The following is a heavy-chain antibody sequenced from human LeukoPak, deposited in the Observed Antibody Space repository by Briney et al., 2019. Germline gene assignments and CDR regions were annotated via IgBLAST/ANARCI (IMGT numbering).Heavy chain of an antibody. CDR3: ARGANSYDFWSAFDI. CDR2: IYHTGST. J-gene: IGHJ3*02. V-gene: IGHV4-38-2*02. Sequence: NTSETLSLTCTVSGYSISSGYYWGWIRQPPGKGLEWIGSIYHTGSTYYNPSLKSRVTILVDTSRNQFSLKLSSVTAADTAVYYCARGANSYDFWSAFDIWGQGTMVTVSS. D-gene: IGHD3-3*01. CDR1: GYSISSGYY.